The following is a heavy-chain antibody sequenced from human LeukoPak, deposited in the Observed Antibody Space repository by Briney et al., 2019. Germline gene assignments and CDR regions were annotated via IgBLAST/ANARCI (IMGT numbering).Heavy chain of an antibody. D-gene: IGHD2-2*01. CDR1: GFTVSFYA. J-gene: IGHJ3*02. V-gene: IGHV3-23*01. CDR2: IAGGGSST. CDR3: VKDPDPRYCSSTSCSPI. Sequence: GGSLRLSCAASGFTVSFYAMSWVRQAPGKGLEWVSVIAGGGSSTYYADSVKGRFTISRDNSKNTLYLQMNSLRVEDTAVYYCVKDPDPRYCSSTSCSPIWGQGTMVTV.